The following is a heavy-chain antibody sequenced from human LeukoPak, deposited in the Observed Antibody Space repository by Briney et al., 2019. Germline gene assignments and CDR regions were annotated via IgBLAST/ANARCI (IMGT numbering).Heavy chain of an antibody. D-gene: IGHD2-2*01. V-gene: IGHV4-4*07. CDR1: GGSISSYY. Sequence: KPSETLSLTCTVSGGSISSYYWSWIRQPAGKGLEWIGRIYTSGSTNYNPSLKSRVTMSVDTSKNQFSLKLSSVTAADTAVYYCARDNWEIVVVPAAILSYHDAFDIWGQGTMVTVSS. J-gene: IGHJ3*02. CDR2: IYTSGST. CDR3: ARDNWEIVVVPAAILSYHDAFDI.